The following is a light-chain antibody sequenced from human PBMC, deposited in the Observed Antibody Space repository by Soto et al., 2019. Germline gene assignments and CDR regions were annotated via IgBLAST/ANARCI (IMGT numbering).Light chain of an antibody. CDR3: HQRQSWPRT. J-gene: IGKJ1*01. CDR1: QSVSSY. Sequence: EIVLTQSPATLSLSPGERATLSCRASQSVSSYLACYQQKPGQAPRLLIYDASNRATGIPARFSGSGSGTDFTLTISRLEPEDFAVYYCHQRQSWPRTFGQGTKVDIK. CDR2: DAS. V-gene: IGKV3-11*01.